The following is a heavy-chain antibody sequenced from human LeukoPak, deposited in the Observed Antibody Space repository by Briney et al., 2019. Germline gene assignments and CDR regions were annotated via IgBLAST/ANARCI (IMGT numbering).Heavy chain of an antibody. CDR3: AREVLIVLEPAANTIDY. Sequence: GGPLRLSCAASGFTFSSYAMHWVRQAPGKGLEWVAVISYDGSNKYYADSVKGRFTISRDNAKNSLFLQMNNLRVEDTSVYFCAREVLIVLEPAANTIDYWGQGTRVTVSS. J-gene: IGHJ4*02. CDR1: GFTFSSYA. V-gene: IGHV3-30-3*01. D-gene: IGHD2-2*01. CDR2: ISYDGSNK.